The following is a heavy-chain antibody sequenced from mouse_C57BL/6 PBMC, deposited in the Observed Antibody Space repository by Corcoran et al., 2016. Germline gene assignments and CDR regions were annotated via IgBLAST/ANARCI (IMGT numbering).Heavy chain of an antibody. CDR1: GYTFTDYY. CDR2: INPYNGGT. CDR3: ARAITTVVEEAMDY. D-gene: IGHD1-1*01. Sequence: EVQLQQSGPVLVKPGASVKMSCKASGYTFTDYYMNWVKQSHGKSLEWIGVINPYNGGTSYNQKFKGKATLTVDKSSSTAYMELNSLTSEDSAVYYCARAITTVVEEAMDYWGQGTSVTVTS. V-gene: IGHV1-19*01. J-gene: IGHJ4*01.